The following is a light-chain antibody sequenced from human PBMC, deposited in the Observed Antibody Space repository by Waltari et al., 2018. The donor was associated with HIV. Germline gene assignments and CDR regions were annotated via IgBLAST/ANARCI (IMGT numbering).Light chain of an antibody. J-gene: IGLJ3*02. CDR1: SGHSSYA. CDR3: QTWDSGIRV. Sequence: QLVLTQSASASASLGASVKLTCTLSSGHSSYAIAWHQQQAEKGPRYLMKVNGDGTYIKGDGIPDRFSGSSSEAERYLTIPSLQSEDEADYYCQTWDSGIRVFGGGTKLTVL. CDR2: VNGDGTY. V-gene: IGLV4-69*01.